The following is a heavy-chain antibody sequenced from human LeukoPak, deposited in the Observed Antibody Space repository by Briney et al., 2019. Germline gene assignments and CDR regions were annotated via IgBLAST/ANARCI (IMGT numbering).Heavy chain of an antibody. J-gene: IGHJ4*02. CDR2: ISSSGSTI. V-gene: IGHV3-11*01. CDR3: ARISVLTDPYHFDY. Sequence: GGSLRLSCAASGFTFSDYYMSWIRQAPGKGLEWVSYISSSGSTIYYADSVKGRFTISRDNAKNSLYLQMNGLRAEDTAVYYCARISVLTDPYHFDYWGQGTLVTVSS. CDR1: GFTFSDYY. D-gene: IGHD3-9*01.